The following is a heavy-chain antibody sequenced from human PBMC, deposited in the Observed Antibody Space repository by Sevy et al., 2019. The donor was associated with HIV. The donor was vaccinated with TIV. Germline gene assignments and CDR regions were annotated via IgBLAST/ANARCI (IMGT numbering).Heavy chain of an antibody. J-gene: IGHJ3*02. V-gene: IGHV3-49*04. Sequence: GESLKISCTASGFTFDDYAMNWVRQAPGKGLEWVGVNRSKAYGGTTEYAAYVKRRFTISRDDSKSIAYLQMNSLKTAEPAVYYCIRVNYFENRRFDIWGQGTMVTVSS. CDR2: NRSKAYGGTT. CDR1: GFTFDDYA. D-gene: IGHD3-22*01. CDR3: IRVNYFENRRFDI.